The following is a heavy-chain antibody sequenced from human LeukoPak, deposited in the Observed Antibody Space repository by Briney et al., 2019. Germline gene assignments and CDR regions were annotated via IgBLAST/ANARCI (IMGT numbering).Heavy chain of an antibody. CDR3: ARAWSYDILTGYQPGYYYYYGMDV. V-gene: IGHV4-59*08. D-gene: IGHD3-9*01. J-gene: IGHJ6*02. CDR2: IYYSGST. CDR1: GGSISSYY. Sequence: RPSETLSLTCTVSGGSISSYYWSWIRQPPGKGLEWIGFIYYSGSTYYNPSLKSRVTISVDTSKNQFSLKLSSVTAADTAVYYCARAWSYDILTGYQPGYYYYYGMDVWGQGTTVTVSS.